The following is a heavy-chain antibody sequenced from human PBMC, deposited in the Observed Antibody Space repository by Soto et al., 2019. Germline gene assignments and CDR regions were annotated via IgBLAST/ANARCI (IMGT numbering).Heavy chain of an antibody. CDR3: AKDRMGAGVRGYFDY. V-gene: IGHV3-30*18. J-gene: IGHJ4*02. D-gene: IGHD3-10*01. CDR2: ISHDGSNK. Sequence: QVQLVESGGGVVQPGKSLRLSCAGSGFTFSSYGMDWVRQAPGKGLECVAGISHDGSNKYYADSVKGRFTISRDNSKNTLYLQMSSLRADDTAVYYCAKDRMGAGVRGYFDYWGQGTLVTVSA. CDR1: GFTFSSYG.